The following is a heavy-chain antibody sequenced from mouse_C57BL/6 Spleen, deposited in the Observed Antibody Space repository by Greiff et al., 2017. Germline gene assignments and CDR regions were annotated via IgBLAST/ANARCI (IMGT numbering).Heavy chain of an antibody. D-gene: IGHD1-1*01. Sequence: VRLQQSGPGLVKPSQSLSLTCSVSGFSFTSCYFWNWIRQCPGNKLEWRGDISYSGSNNYNPSLKNRITITRDTSKNQFFLKLNSVTTEDTATYDCARSDGSSDYALDYWGQGTSVTVSA. CDR1: GFSFTSCYF. CDR3: ARSDGSSDYALDY. J-gene: IGHJ4*01. CDR2: ISYSGSN. V-gene: IGHV3-6*01.